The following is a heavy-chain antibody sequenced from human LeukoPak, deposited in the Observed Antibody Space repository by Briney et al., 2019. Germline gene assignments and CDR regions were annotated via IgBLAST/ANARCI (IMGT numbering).Heavy chain of an antibody. CDR3: ARHSDSPNYPDTDSFDL. Sequence: GGSLRLSCAASGFSISNYYMFWGRQAPGKGLEWGSVLYATGNTYYANSVKGRFIISRDNPENTLYLQMNSLRVGDTAVYYCARHSDSPNYPDTDSFDLWGQGTTVTVSS. D-gene: IGHD3-22*01. J-gene: IGHJ3*01. CDR2: LYATGNT. CDR1: GFSISNYY. V-gene: IGHV3-53*01.